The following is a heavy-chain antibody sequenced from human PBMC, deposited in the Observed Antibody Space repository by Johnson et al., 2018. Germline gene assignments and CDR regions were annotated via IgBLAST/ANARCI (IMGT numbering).Heavy chain of an antibody. J-gene: IGHJ6*02. V-gene: IGHV4-59*01. CDR1: SASISSFY. CDR2: IYYSGST. CDR3: ARGGGADYYYGMDV. D-gene: IGHD1-26*01. Sequence: QVQLQESGPGLVKPSETLSLTCTVSSASISSFYWSWIRQPPGKGLEWIGYIYYSGSTNYNPSLKSRVTISVDTSKNQFSLKLSSVTAADTAVYYCARGGGADYYYGMDVWGQGTTVTVSS.